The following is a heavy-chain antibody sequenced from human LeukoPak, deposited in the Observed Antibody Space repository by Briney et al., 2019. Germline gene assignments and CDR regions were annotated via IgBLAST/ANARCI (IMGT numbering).Heavy chain of an antibody. V-gene: IGHV4-59*01. D-gene: IGHD6-6*01. CDR3: ARFGTSSSRFFDQ. J-gene: IGHJ4*02. CDR2: IHYSGTT. Sequence: SETLSLTCTVSGGSISAYYRSWIRQPPGKGLEWIGYIHYSGTTNYYPSLKSRVTIALDTSKNQFSLKLNSVTAADTAVYYCARFGTSSSRFFDQWGQGTLVTVSS. CDR1: GGSISAYY.